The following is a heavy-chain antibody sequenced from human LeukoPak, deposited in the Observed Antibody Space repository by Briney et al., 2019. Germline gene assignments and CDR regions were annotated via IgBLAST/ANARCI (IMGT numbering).Heavy chain of an antibody. D-gene: IGHD2-15*01. CDR1: GFTFSSYG. Sequence: GGSLRLSCAASGFTFSSYGMHWVRQAPGKGLEWVAVIWYDGSNKYYADSVKGRFTISRDNSKNTLYLQMNSLRAEDTAVYYCANIVVVAARFDYWGQGTLVTVSS. CDR3: ANIVVVAARFDY. CDR2: IWYDGSNK. J-gene: IGHJ4*02. V-gene: IGHV3-33*08.